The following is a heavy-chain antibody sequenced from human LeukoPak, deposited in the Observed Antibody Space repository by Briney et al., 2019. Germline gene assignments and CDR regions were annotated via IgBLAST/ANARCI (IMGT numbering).Heavy chain of an antibody. CDR3: ASGPGYSYGQVDY. V-gene: IGHV4-59*01. J-gene: IGHJ4*02. CDR2: IYYSGNT. Sequence: SETLSLTCTVSGGSISSYYWSWIRQPPGKGLEWIGYIYYSGNTNYNPSLKSRVTISVDTSKNQFSLKLSSVTAADTAVYYCASGPGYSYGQVDYWGQGTLVTVSS. CDR1: GGSISSYY. D-gene: IGHD5-18*01.